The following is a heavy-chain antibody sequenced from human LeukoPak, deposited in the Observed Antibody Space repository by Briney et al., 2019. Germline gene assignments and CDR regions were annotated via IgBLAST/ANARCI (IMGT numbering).Heavy chain of an antibody. CDR3: ARAPPYNILTGYRLFDY. Sequence: ASVKVSCRASGYTFTSYDINWVRQVTGQGLEWMGWINPNSDGTKYTEKFQGRVTMTRDTSISTAYMEVSRLRSDDTAVCYCARAPPYNILTGYRLFDYWGQGTLVTVSS. J-gene: IGHJ4*02. V-gene: IGHV1-2*02. D-gene: IGHD3-9*01. CDR1: GYTFTSYD. CDR2: INPNSDGT.